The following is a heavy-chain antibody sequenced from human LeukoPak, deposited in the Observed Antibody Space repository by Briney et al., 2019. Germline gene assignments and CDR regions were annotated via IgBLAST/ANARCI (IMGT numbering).Heavy chain of an antibody. Sequence: PGGSLRLSCAASGFTFSSYAMRWVRQAPGKGLEWVSAISGSGGSTYYADSVKGRFTISRDNSKNTLYLQMNSLRAEDTAVYYCAKDRGYYGSGYNWFDPWGQGTLVTVSS. V-gene: IGHV3-23*01. CDR2: ISGSGGST. CDR1: GFTFSSYA. J-gene: IGHJ5*02. CDR3: AKDRGYYGSGYNWFDP. D-gene: IGHD3-10*01.